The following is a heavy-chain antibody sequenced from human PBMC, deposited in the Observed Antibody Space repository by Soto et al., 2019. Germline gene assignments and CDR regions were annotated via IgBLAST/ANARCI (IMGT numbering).Heavy chain of an antibody. Sequence: QVQLVESGGGVVQPGRSLRLSCAASGFTFSSYAMHWVRQAPGKGLEWVAVISYDGSNKYYADSVKGRFTISRDNSKNTLYLQMNSLRAEDTAVYYSARDRSYWGQGTLVTVSS. CDR3: ARDRSY. CDR2: ISYDGSNK. V-gene: IGHV3-30-3*01. J-gene: IGHJ4*02. CDR1: GFTFSSYA.